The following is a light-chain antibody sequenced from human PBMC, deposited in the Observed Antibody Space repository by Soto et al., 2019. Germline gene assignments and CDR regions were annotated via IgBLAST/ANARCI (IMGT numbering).Light chain of an antibody. V-gene: IGKV3-15*01. CDR1: QSVNSN. J-gene: IGKJ4*01. Sequence: EIVMTQSPATLSVSQGERATLSCRASQSVNSNLAWYQQKPGQAPRILIYGASTRATAIPARFSGSGSGTEFTLTISSLQSEDFAVYYCQQYNDWPRTFGGGTKVDIK. CDR3: QQYNDWPRT. CDR2: GAS.